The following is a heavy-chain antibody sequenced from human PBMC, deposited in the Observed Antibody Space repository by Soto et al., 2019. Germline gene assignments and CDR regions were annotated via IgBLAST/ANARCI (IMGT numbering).Heavy chain of an antibody. D-gene: IGHD3-3*01. CDR2: ISGSGGST. J-gene: IGHJ4*02. Sequence: PGGSLRLSCAASGFTFSSYAMSWVRQAPGKGLEWVSAISGSGGSTYYADSVKGRLTISRDNSKNTLYLQMNSLRAEDTAVYYCAKDLPLERPLRFLELYFDYCGQGTLVTVSS. V-gene: IGHV3-23*01. CDR1: GFTFSSYA. CDR3: AKDLPLERPLRFLELYFDY.